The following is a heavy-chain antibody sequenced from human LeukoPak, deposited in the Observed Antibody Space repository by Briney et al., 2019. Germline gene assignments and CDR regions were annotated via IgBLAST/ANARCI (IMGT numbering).Heavy chain of an antibody. CDR1: GYTFTSYA. CDR2: IIPIFGTA. CDR3: ATLGTYYYDSSGYYSGY. V-gene: IGHV1-69*06. J-gene: IGHJ4*02. D-gene: IGHD3-22*01. Sequence: SVKVSCKASGYTFTSYAMNWVRQAPGQGLEWMGGIIPIFGTANYAQKFQGRVTITADKSTSTAYMELSSLRSEDTAVYYCATLGTYYYDSSGYYSGYWGQGTLVTVSS.